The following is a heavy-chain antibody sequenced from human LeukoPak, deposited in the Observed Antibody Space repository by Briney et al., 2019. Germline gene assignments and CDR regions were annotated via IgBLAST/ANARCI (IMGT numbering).Heavy chain of an antibody. J-gene: IGHJ4*02. CDR2: ISAYNGNT. Sequence: ASVKVSCKASGYTFTSYGISWVRQAPGQGLEWMGWISAYNGNTNYAQKFQGRVTMTRDTSISTAYMELSRLRSDDTAVYYCARDYYDSSGYSYYFDYWGQGTLVTVSS. CDR1: GYTFTSYG. CDR3: ARDYYDSSGYSYYFDY. V-gene: IGHV1-18*01. D-gene: IGHD3-22*01.